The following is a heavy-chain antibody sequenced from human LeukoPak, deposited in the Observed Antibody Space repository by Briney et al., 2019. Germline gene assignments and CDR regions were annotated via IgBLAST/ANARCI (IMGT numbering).Heavy chain of an antibody. V-gene: IGHV1-46*01. Sequence: ASVTVSCKASGYTFTSYCMHWVRQAPGQGLECMGIINPSGGSTTYAQKFQGRVTMTSDTSTSTVYMELSSLRSGDTAVYYGARDGWVNYYYIDVWGTGTTVSVSS. CDR3: ARDGWVNYYYIDV. CDR1: GYTFTSYC. D-gene: IGHD6-19*01. CDR2: INPSGGST. J-gene: IGHJ6*03.